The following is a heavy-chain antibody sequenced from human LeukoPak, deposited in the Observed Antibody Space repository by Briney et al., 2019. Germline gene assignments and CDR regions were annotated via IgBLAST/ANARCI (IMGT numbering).Heavy chain of an antibody. Sequence: PGGSLRLSCAASGFTFSSYAMSWVRQAPGKGLEWVAVIWYDGSNKYYADSVKGRFTISRDNSKNTLYLQMNSLRAEDTAVYYCARDQDVAGPFDYWGQGTLVTVSS. D-gene: IGHD2-15*01. CDR1: GFTFSSYA. V-gene: IGHV3-33*08. CDR2: IWYDGSNK. CDR3: ARDQDVAGPFDY. J-gene: IGHJ4*02.